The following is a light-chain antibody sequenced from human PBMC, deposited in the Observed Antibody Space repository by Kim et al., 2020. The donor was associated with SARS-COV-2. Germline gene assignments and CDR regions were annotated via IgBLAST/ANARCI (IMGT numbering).Light chain of an antibody. V-gene: IGKV3-15*01. Sequence: VSPGERATLSGRASQTVRTNLAWYQQKPGQPPRLIIYSSSTRATGVPVRFSGSGSGTEFTLTISSLQSEDYAVYYCQQYNNWLFTFGPGTKVDIK. CDR2: SSS. J-gene: IGKJ3*01. CDR3: QQYNNWLFT. CDR1: QTVRTN.